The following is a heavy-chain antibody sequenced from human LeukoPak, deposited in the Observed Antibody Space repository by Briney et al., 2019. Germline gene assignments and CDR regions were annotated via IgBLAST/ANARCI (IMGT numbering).Heavy chain of an antibody. CDR3: AREHSVGSSSGYYYYMDV. J-gene: IGHJ6*03. Sequence: GGSLRPSCAASGFTFSSYWMSWVRQAPGKGLEWVANIKQDGSEKYYVDSVKGRFTISRDNAKNSLYLQMNSLRAEDTAVYYCAREHSVGSSSGYYYYMDVWGKGTTVTVSS. CDR1: GFTFSSYW. D-gene: IGHD6-6*01. CDR2: IKQDGSEK. V-gene: IGHV3-7*01.